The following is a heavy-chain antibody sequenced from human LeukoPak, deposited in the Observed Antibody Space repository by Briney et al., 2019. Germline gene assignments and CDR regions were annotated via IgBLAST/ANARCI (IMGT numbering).Heavy chain of an antibody. J-gene: IGHJ5*02. CDR3: ARSAVLIAAADTSWFAP. CDR2: SYHSGST. Sequence: PSGTLSLTCAVSVGSISSSNWWSWVRQPPGKGLEGIGESYHSGSTNYNPSLKSRVTISVDKSKNQFSLKLSSVTAADTAVYYCARSAVLIAAADTSWFAPWGQGTLVTVSS. D-gene: IGHD6-13*01. CDR1: VGSISSSNW. V-gene: IGHV4-4*02.